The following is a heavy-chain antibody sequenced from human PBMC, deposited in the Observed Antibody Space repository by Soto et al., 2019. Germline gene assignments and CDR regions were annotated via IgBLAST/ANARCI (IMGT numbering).Heavy chain of an antibody. CDR3: ATSRGAVIAATPGY. Sequence: SVNVSCKACGGSFNSYSMSWVRQATGQGLEWMGGIIPIFGTANYAQKFQGRVTLTADESTGTAYMELSSLRSDDTAVYYCATSRGAVIAATPGYCGQGTLVTGSS. CDR2: IIPIFGTA. CDR1: GGSFNSYS. V-gene: IGHV1-69*13. J-gene: IGHJ4*02. D-gene: IGHD2-15*01.